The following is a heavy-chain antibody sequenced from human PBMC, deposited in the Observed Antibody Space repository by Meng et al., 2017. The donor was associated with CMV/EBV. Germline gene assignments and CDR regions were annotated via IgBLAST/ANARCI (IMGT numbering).Heavy chain of an antibody. Sequence: GESLKISCAASGFTFSSYGMHWVRQAPGKGLEWVAFIRYDGSNKYYADSVKGRFTISRDNSKNTLYLQMNSLRAEDTAVYYCAKDVSGIGDFGSGYSVYYGMDVWGQGTTVTVSS. J-gene: IGHJ6*02. V-gene: IGHV3-30*02. CDR3: AKDVSGIGDFGSGYSVYYGMDV. CDR2: IRYDGSNK. D-gene: IGHD3-3*01. CDR1: GFTFSSYG.